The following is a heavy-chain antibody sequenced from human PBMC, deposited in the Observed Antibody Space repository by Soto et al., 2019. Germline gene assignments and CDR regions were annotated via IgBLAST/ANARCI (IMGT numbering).Heavy chain of an antibody. D-gene: IGHD5-12*01. J-gene: IGHJ4*02. Sequence: LSLTCAVSCGSISSGGYSWSWIRQPPGKGLEWIGYIYHSGSTYYNPSLKSRVTISVDRSKNQFSLKLSSVTAADTAVYYCAAGGGLPRYYWGQGTLVTV. V-gene: IGHV4-30-2*01. CDR2: IYHSGST. CDR1: CGSISSGGYS. CDR3: AAGGGLPRYY.